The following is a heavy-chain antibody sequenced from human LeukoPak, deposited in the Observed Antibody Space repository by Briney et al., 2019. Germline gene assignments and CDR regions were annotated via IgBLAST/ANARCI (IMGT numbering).Heavy chain of an antibody. V-gene: IGHV4-4*07. D-gene: IGHD3-3*01. Sequence: SETLSLTCTVSGGSISSYYWSWIWQPAGKGLEWIGRIYTSGSTNYNPSLKSRVTMSVDTSKNQFSLKLSSVTAADTAVYYCAREASLTYYDFWSGYYSGGGYFDYWGQGTLVTVSS. CDR2: IYTSGST. CDR1: GGSISSYY. J-gene: IGHJ4*02. CDR3: AREASLTYYDFWSGYYSGGGYFDY.